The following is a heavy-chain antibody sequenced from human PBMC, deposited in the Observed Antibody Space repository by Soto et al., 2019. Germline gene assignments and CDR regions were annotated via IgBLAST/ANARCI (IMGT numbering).Heavy chain of an antibody. Sequence: EVQLVESGGGLVQPGGSLRLSCAASGFSFSSDEMNWVRQAPGKGLEWVSYISSSGSTIYYADSVKGRFTISRDNAKNSLYLQMNRLRAEDTAVYYCARDHKGGYYYYGMDVWGQGTTVTVSS. CDR1: GFSFSSDE. J-gene: IGHJ6*02. CDR2: ISSSGSTI. V-gene: IGHV3-48*03. CDR3: ARDHKGGYYYYGMDV.